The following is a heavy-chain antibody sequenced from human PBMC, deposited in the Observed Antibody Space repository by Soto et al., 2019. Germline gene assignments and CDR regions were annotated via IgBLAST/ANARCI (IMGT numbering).Heavy chain of an antibody. D-gene: IGHD6-19*01. CDR3: ARDGEQWQIRTRSFDY. CDR2: ITDSGTYT. V-gene: IGHV3-11*06. CDR1: GFTFSDYY. J-gene: IGHJ4*02. Sequence: QVQLVESGGGLVKPGGSLRLSCVASGFTFSDYYMSWIRQAPGKGLEWVSYITDSGTYTNYADSVRGRFTISRDNTKNSLFLHLNGLRAEDTAVYYCARDGEQWQIRTRSFDYWGQGTLVTVSS.